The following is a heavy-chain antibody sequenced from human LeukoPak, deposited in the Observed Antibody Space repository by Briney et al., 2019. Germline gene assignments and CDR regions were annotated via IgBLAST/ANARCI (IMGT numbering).Heavy chain of an antibody. V-gene: IGHV3-30*02. CDR1: GFTFSSYG. CDR2: IRYAGSNK. CDR3: AKEPTLLWFGELCYFDY. D-gene: IGHD3-10*01. Sequence: RGSPRLSCAASGFTFSSYGMHSVPQAPGKGLEWVAFIRYAGSNKSSADSVKRRFTISRDKSKNTLYLQMNRLRAEDTAVYSCAKEPTLLWFGELCYFDYWGQGTLVTVSS. J-gene: IGHJ4*02.